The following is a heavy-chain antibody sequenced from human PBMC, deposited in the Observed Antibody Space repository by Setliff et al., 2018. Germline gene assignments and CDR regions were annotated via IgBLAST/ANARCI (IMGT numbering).Heavy chain of an antibody. J-gene: IGHJ4*02. CDR1: GGSISSGSNY. CDR2: IDPSGNT. CDR3: ARHRRDSSGNYFVGLYYFDY. V-gene: IGHV4-61*09. D-gene: IGHD3-22*01. Sequence: SETLSLTCTVSGGSISSGSNYWSWIRQPAGRGLEWIGHIDPSGNTNYHPSLKSRVTISGDTSKNQFSLKLTSVTAADTAVYYCARHRRDSSGNYFVGLYYFDYWGQGTPVTVSS.